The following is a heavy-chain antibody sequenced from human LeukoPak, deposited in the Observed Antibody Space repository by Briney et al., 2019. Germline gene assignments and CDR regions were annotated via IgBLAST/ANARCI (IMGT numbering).Heavy chain of an antibody. Sequence: GGSLRLSCAASGFTFSSYWMSWVRQAPGKGLEWVANIKQDGSEKYYVDSVKGRFTISRDNAKNSLYLQMNSLRAEDTAVYYCAKDAQRGFDYSNSLEHWGQGSLVTVSS. J-gene: IGHJ4*02. CDR2: IKQDGSEK. D-gene: IGHD4-11*01. CDR1: GFTFSSYW. CDR3: AKDAQRGFDYSNSLEH. V-gene: IGHV3-7*01.